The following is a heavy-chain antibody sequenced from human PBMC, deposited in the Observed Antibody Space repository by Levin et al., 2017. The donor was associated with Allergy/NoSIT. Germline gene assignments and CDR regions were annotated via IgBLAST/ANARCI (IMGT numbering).Heavy chain of an antibody. V-gene: IGHV5-51*01. CDR2: IYPSDSDT. J-gene: IGHJ6*02. CDR1: GYSFTNYW. D-gene: IGHD2-15*01. CDR3: ARHGYCSGDSYRAMDV. Sequence: GESLKISCEASGYSFTNYWIAWVRQMPGKGLEWMGIIYPSDSDTRYSPSFQGQVTISADKSLTTAYLQWSSLKASDTAIYYCARHGYCSGDSYRAMDVWGQGTTVTVSS.